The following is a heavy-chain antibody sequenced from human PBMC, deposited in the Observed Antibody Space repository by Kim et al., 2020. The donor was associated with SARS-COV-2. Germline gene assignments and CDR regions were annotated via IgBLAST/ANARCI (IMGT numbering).Heavy chain of an antibody. V-gene: IGHV2-70*01. Sequence: KYYSTSLKTRLTISKDTSKNQVVLTMTNMDPVDTATYYCARSLIDSSLDYWGQGTLVTVSS. D-gene: IGHD2-15*01. CDR3: ARSLIDSSLDY. J-gene: IGHJ4*02. CDR2: K.